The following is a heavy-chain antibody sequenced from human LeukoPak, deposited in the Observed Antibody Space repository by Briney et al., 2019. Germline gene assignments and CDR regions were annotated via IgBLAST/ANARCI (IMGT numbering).Heavy chain of an antibody. Sequence: PGGSLRLSCAASGLTFSTYAMSWVRQAPGKGLEWVSTVTVDCGTTYYADSVKGRFTISRDNSKNTLYLQMNSLRTEDTAVYYCAKDCCSNTGLFDYWGQGTRVTVSS. CDR3: AKDCCSNTGLFDY. D-gene: IGHD2-2*01. V-gene: IGHV3-23*01. CDR2: VTVDCGTT. J-gene: IGHJ4*02. CDR1: GLTFSTYA.